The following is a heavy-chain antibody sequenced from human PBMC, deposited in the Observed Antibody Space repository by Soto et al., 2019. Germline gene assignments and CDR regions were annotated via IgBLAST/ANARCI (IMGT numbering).Heavy chain of an antibody. CDR1: GFTFSDHS. V-gene: IGHV3-72*01. Sequence: EVQLVESGGGLVQPGGSLRLSCAVSGFTFSDHSMDWVRQAPGKGLEWVGRSRNKANSYITEYAASVKGRFTISRDDSRNSLYLQMNSLNTEDTAVYYCARSLYGAYRGVELWGRGTLVTVSS. D-gene: IGHD4-17*01. CDR3: ARSLYGAYRGVEL. CDR2: SRNKANSYIT. J-gene: IGHJ2*01.